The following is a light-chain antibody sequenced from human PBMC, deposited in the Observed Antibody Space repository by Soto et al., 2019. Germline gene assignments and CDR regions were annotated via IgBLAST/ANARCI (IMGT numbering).Light chain of an antibody. CDR3: LLSYSDRRV. V-gene: IGLV7-46*01. J-gene: IGLJ7*01. CDR2: DTS. Sequence: QTVVTQEPSLTVSTRGTVILTCGSSTGAVTTSHWPFWFQQKPGQAPRRLIFDTSDKSSWTPARFSGSLLGGKAALTLSGAQPEDEAEYYCLLSYSDRRVFGGGTQLTVL. CDR1: TGAVTTSHW.